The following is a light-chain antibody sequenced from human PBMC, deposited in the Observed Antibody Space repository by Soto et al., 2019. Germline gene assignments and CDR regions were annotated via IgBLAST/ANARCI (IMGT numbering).Light chain of an antibody. V-gene: IGKV3-11*01. CDR1: QSVSSY. J-gene: IGKJ2*01. CDR3: QQRSNWPPYT. Sequence: EIVLPQSPATLSLSPGERATLSCRASQSVSSYLAWYQQKPGQAPRLLIYDASNSATGIPARFSGSGSGTDFTLTISSLEPEDFAVYCCQQRSNWPPYTFGQGTKLEIK. CDR2: DAS.